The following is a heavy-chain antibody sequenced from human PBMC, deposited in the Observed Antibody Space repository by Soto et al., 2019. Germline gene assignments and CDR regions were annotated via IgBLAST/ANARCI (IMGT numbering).Heavy chain of an antibody. CDR1: GGSISSYY. Sequence: SETLSLTCTVSGGSISSYYWSWIRQPPGKGLEWIGYIYYSGSTNYNPSLKSRVTISVDTSKNQFSLKLSSVTAADTAVYYCARGELRYFDWLWGTPMDVWGKGTTVTVSS. V-gene: IGHV4-59*01. D-gene: IGHD3-9*01. CDR2: IYYSGST. CDR3: ARGELRYFDWLWGTPMDV. J-gene: IGHJ6*03.